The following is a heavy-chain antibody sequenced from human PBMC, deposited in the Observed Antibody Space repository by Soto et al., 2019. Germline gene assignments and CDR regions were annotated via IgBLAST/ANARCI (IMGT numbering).Heavy chain of an antibody. V-gene: IGHV4-34*01. Sequence: SETLSLTCAVYGGSFSGYYWSWIRQPPGKGLEWIGEINHSGSTNYNPSLKSRATISVDTSKNQFSLKLSSVTAADTAVYYCARTELGKSSVAGTTMEYWGQGTLVTVSS. CDR1: GGSFSGYY. CDR3: ARTELGKSSVAGTTMEY. J-gene: IGHJ4*02. D-gene: IGHD6-19*01. CDR2: INHSGST.